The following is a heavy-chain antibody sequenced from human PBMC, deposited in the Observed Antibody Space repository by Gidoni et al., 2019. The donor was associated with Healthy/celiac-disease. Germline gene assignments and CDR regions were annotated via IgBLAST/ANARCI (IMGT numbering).Heavy chain of an antibody. D-gene: IGHD3-3*01. V-gene: IGHV2-26*01. CDR2: IFSNDEK. CDR3: ARTPEPLDPFGVAEQRFDP. CDR1: GFSLSNARMG. J-gene: IGHJ5*02. Sequence: QVTLKESGPVLVKPTETLTLTCTVSGFSLSNARMGGSWIRQPPGKALEWLAHIFSNDEKSYSTSLKSRLTISKDTSKSQVVLTMTNMDPVDTATYYCARTPEPLDPFGVAEQRFDPWGQGTLVTVSS.